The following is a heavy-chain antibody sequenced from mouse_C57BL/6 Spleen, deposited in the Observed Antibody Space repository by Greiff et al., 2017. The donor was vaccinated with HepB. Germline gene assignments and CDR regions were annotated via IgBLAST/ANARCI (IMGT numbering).Heavy chain of an antibody. CDR2: IYPGDGDT. D-gene: IGHD2-1*01. Sequence: QVQLQQSGPELVKPGASVKISCKASGYAFSSSWMNWVKQRPGKGLEWIGRIYPGDGDTNYNGKFKGKATLTADKSSSTAYMQLSSLTSEDSAVYFCARLYYGNYGFAYWGQGTLVTVSA. V-gene: IGHV1-82*01. J-gene: IGHJ3*01. CDR3: ARLYYGNYGFAY. CDR1: GYAFSSSW.